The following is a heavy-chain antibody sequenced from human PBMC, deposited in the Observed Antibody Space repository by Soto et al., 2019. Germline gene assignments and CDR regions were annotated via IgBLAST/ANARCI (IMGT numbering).Heavy chain of an antibody. CDR2: ITAYNGNT. J-gene: IGHJ4*02. D-gene: IGHD2-15*01. V-gene: IGHV1-18*01. CDR3: VVAAQPYYFGY. CDR1: GYTFTSYG. Sequence: ASVKVSCKASGYTFTSYGISWVRQAPGQGLEWMGWITAYNGNTNYAQKFQGRVTMTTDTSTSTVYMELRSLRSDDTAVYYCVVAAQPYYFGYWGQGTLVTVSS.